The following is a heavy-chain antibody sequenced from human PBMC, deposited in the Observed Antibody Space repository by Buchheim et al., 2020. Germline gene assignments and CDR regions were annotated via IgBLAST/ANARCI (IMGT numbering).Heavy chain of an antibody. CDR2: ISGSGGST. CDR3: ALLPRGRWLQLGYFDY. V-gene: IGHV3-23*01. J-gene: IGHJ4*02. D-gene: IGHD5-24*01. Sequence: EVQLLESGGGLVQPGGSLRLSCAASGFTFSSYAMSWVRQAPGKGLEWVSAISGSGGSTYYADSVKGRFTISRANSKNTLYLQMNSLRAEDTAVYYCALLPRGRWLQLGYFDYWGQGTL. CDR1: GFTFSSYA.